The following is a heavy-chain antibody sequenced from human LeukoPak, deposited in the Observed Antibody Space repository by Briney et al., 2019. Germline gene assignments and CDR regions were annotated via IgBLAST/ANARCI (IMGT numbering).Heavy chain of an antibody. J-gene: IGHJ4*02. CDR3: ARAGYYDSSGYALDY. Sequence: GGSLRLSCAASGFTFSDYYMSWIRQAPGKGLEWVSYISSSGSTIYYADSVKGRFTISGDNAKNSLYLQMNSLRAEDTAVYYCARAGYYDSSGYALDYWGQGTLVTVSS. V-gene: IGHV3-11*01. D-gene: IGHD3-22*01. CDR1: GFTFSDYY. CDR2: ISSSGSTI.